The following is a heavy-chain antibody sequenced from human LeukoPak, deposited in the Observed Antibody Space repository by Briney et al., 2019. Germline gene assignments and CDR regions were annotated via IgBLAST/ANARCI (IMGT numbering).Heavy chain of an antibody. Sequence: SETLSLTCTVSGGSISSGSYYWSWIRQPAGKGLEWIGRIYTSGSTNYNPSLKSRVTISVDTSKNQFSLKLSSVTAADTAVYYCARDVGATPRSYAFDIWGQGTVVTVSS. J-gene: IGHJ3*02. CDR2: IYTSGST. D-gene: IGHD1-26*01. CDR3: ARDVGATPRSYAFDI. V-gene: IGHV4-61*02. CDR1: GGSISSGSYY.